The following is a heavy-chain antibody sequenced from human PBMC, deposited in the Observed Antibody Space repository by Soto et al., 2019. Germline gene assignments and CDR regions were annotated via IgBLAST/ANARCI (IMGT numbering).Heavy chain of an antibody. CDR3: ARQRGSYFRPWSNP. CDR1: GGSIPSSGYY. Sequence: QLQLQESGPGLVKPSETLSLTCTVSGGSIPSSGYYWAWMRQPPGKGLEWIGSVFHSGSTYYNLSLESRVTISVDPSTNDFSLRLSPVTAADTAVYYCARQRGSYFRPWSNPWGQGTLVTVSS. D-gene: IGHD1-26*01. V-gene: IGHV4-39*01. J-gene: IGHJ5*02. CDR2: VFHSGST.